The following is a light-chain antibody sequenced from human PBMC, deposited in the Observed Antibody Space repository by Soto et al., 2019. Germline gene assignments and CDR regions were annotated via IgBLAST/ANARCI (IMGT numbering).Light chain of an antibody. CDR1: SSDVGSYDY. V-gene: IGLV2-11*01. CDR3: CSFAGGYTNWV. J-gene: IGLJ3*02. Sequence: QSVLTQPRSVSGSPRQSVTISCTGTSSDVGSYDYVSWFQQHPGKAPKLIIHDVSKRPSGVPDRFSGSKSGNTASLTISGLQAEDEADYYCCSFAGGYTNWVFGGGTKLTVL. CDR2: DVS.